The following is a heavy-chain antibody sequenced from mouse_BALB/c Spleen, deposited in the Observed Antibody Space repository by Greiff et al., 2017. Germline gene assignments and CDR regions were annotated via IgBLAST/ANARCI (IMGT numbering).Heavy chain of an antibody. D-gene: IGHD2-12*01. CDR1: GFTFSSYA. V-gene: IGHV5-6-5*01. CDR2: ISSGGST. Sequence: EAQGVESGGGLVKPGGSLKLSCAASGFTFSSYAMSWVRQTPEKRLEWVASISSGGSTYYPDSVKGRFTISRDNARNILYLQMSSLRSEDTAMYYCTLRDYFDYWGQGTTLTVSS. J-gene: IGHJ2*01. CDR3: TLRDYFDY.